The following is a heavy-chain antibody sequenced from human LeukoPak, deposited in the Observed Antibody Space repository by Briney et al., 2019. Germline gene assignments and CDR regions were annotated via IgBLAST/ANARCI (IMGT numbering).Heavy chain of an antibody. CDR2: INSDGSTI. CDR1: GFIFSSSW. Sequence: GGSLRLSCAGSGFIFSSSWMHWVRQAPGEGLVWVSRINSDGSTINYADSVKGRLTISRDNAKNTLYLQMNSLRVEDTALYFCATAGNYRFDYWGQGTLVTVSS. CDR3: ATAGNYRFDY. D-gene: IGHD1-7*01. V-gene: IGHV3-74*01. J-gene: IGHJ4*02.